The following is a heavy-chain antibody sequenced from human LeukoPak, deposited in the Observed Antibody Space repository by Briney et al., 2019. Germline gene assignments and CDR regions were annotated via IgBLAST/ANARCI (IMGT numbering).Heavy chain of an antibody. J-gene: IGHJ4*02. D-gene: IGHD3-16*01. CDR1: GFTFSSYS. V-gene: IGHV3-48*01. CDR3: ARDRFGGATDFDY. Sequence: QTWGSLRLSCAASGFTFSSYSMNWVRQAPGKGLEWVSYISSSSSTIYYADSVKGRFTISRDNAKNSLYLQMNSLRAEDTAVYYCARDRFGGATDFDYWGQGTLVTVSS. CDR2: ISSSSSTI.